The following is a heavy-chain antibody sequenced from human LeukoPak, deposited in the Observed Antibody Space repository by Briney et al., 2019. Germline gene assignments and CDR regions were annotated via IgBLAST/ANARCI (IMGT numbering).Heavy chain of an antibody. CDR2: LNQVGSEK. V-gene: IGHV3-7*04. Sequence: GGSRRLSCAVSGFTFRSYWMSWVGQSPGKAWEGGGNLNQVGSEKYYVDPVKGRFTISRDNGKNSLYLQMNSLRAEDTAVYYCARVGPGATRIYYWGQGTLVTVPS. J-gene: IGHJ4*02. D-gene: IGHD1-26*01. CDR1: GFTFRSYW. CDR3: ARVGPGATRIYY.